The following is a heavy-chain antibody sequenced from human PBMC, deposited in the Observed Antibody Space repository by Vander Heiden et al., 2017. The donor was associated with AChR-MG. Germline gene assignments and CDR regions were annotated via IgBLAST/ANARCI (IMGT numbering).Heavy chain of an antibody. V-gene: IGHV3-23*01. CDR3: GKAAIFGVVGKYDP. D-gene: IGHD3-3*01. CDR1: GLTYGSYA. J-gene: IGHJ5*02. CDR2: ISGSGGST. Sequence: EVLLLESGGGLVQPGGSLRLSCAASGLTYGSYAMSGVRQARGEGLEWVSAISGSGGSTYYADSVKGRFTISRDNSKNTLYLQMNSIRAEDTAVYYCGKAAIFGVVGKYDPWGQGTRVTVAA.